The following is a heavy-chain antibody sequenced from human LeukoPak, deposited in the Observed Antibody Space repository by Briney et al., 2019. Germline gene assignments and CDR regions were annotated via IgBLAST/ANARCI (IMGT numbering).Heavy chain of an antibody. J-gene: IGHJ4*02. CDR3: ARRVRSSWLLDY. D-gene: IGHD6-13*01. V-gene: IGHV4-34*01. CDR1: GGSFSGYY. CDR2: INHSGST. Sequence: PSETLSLTCAVYGGSFSGYYWSWIRQPPGKGLEWIGEINHSGSTNYNPSLKSRVTISVDTSKNQFSLKLSSVTAADTAVYYCARRVRSSWLLDYWGQGTLVTVSS.